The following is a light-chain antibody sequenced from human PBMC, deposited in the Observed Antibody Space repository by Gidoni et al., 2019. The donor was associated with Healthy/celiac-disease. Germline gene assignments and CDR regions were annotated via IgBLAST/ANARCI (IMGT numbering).Light chain of an antibody. CDR1: QDISKY. J-gene: IGKJ5*01. CDR3: QEYDNLPT. CDR2: DGS. Sequence: DIQITQSPSSLSASLGDRVTITCQSSQDISKYLNWYQQKPGKAPKLLIYDGSNLETGDTSRFSGSGTGTDFTITRSSLQHEDIETYYCQEYDNLPTFGQGTRLEIK. V-gene: IGKV1-33*01.